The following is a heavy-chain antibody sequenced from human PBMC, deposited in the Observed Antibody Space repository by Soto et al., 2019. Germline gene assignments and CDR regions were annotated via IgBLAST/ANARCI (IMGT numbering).Heavy chain of an antibody. CDR2: ISYDGSNK. CDR1: GFTFSSYA. J-gene: IGHJ4*02. D-gene: IGHD3-3*01. CDR3: AKEFPRYDFWGAYYNCYFDC. Sequence: GGSLRLSCAASGFTFSSYAMSWVRQAPGKGLEWVAVISYDGSNKNYADSVKGRFTISRDNSKNTLYLQMDSLRAEDTAVYYCAKEFPRYDFWGAYYNCYFDCWGQGTLVTVSS. V-gene: IGHV3-30*18.